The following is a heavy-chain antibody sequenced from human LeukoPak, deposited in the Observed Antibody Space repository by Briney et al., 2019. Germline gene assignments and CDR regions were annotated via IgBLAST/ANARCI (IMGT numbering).Heavy chain of an antibody. D-gene: IGHD3-16*01. J-gene: IGHJ6*04. Sequence: KSGGSLRLSCAASGFTFSNAWMSWVRQAPGKGLEWVGLIKSKTEGETTDYAAPVKGRFTISRDDSKNTLYLQMNSLKSEDTAVYYCAGVAPIMIDVWGKGTTVTVSS. CDR2: IKSKTEGETT. V-gene: IGHV3-15*01. CDR3: AGVAPIMIDV. CDR1: GFTFSNAW.